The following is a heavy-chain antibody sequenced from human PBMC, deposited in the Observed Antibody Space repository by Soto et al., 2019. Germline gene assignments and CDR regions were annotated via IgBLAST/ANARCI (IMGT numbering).Heavy chain of an antibody. D-gene: IGHD2-21*01. J-gene: IGHJ3*02. V-gene: IGHV3-23*01. CDR2: IGGSNDDT. CDR3: AKDRMDHNSVWDPFDM. Sequence: EVQMLESGGSLVQPGGSLRLSCAASGFTFSMYAMSWVRQAPGKGLEWVSGIGGSNDDTYYVDSVKGRFTISRDNSKNMLLLQMNSLRADDTAIYYCAKDRMDHNSVWDPFDMWGPGTMVTVSS. CDR1: GFTFSMYA.